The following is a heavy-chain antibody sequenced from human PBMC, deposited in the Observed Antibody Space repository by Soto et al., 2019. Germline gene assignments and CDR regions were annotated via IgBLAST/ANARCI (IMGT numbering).Heavy chain of an antibody. J-gene: IGHJ5*02. CDR3: ARDPGSGSYYGWFDP. V-gene: IGHV4-59*01. Sequence: SETLSLTCTVSGGSISRYYWNWIRQPPGKGLEWIGYIYYSGSTNYNPSLKSRVTMSVDTSKNQFSLKLSSVTAADTAVYYCARDPGSGSYYGWFDPWGQGTLVTVSS. D-gene: IGHD3-10*01. CDR1: GGSISRYY. CDR2: IYYSGST.